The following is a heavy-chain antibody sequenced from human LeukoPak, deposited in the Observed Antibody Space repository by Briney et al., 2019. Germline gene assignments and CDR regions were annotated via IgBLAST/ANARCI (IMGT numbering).Heavy chain of an antibody. J-gene: IGHJ6*02. V-gene: IGHV4-34*01. CDR1: GFTFSDYY. D-gene: IGHD3-10*01. Sequence: GSLRLSCAASGFTFSDYYMSWIRQPPGKGLEWIGEINHSGSTNYNPSLKSRVTMSVDTSKNQFSLKLSSVTAADTAVYYCARGRRLWFGEFYYYYGMDVWGQGTTVTVSS. CDR3: ARGRRLWFGEFYYYYGMDV. CDR2: INHSGST.